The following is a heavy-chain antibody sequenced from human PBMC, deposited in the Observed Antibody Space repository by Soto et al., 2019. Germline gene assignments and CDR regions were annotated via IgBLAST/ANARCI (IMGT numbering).Heavy chain of an antibody. CDR2: IYYSGST. CDR1: GGSISSYY. Sequence: SETLSLTCTVSGGSISSYYWSWIRQPPGKGLEWIGYIYYSGSTNYNPSLKSRVTISVDTSKNQFSLKLSSVTAADTAVYYCARLVFGCSGGSCYPYYHYMDVWGKGTTVTVSS. V-gene: IGHV4-59*08. CDR3: ARLVFGCSGGSCYPYYHYMDV. J-gene: IGHJ6*03. D-gene: IGHD2-15*01.